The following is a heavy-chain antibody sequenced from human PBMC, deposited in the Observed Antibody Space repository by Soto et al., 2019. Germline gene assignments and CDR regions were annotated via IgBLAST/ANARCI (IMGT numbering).Heavy chain of an antibody. V-gene: IGHV4-34*01. CDR1: GGSFSGYY. J-gene: IGHJ6*02. Sequence: ETLSLTCAVYGGSFSGYYWSWIRQPPGKGLEWIGEINHSGSTNYNPSLKSRVTISVDTSKNQFSLKLSSVTAADTAVYYCARGRGRGVPAALNNYYYYYGMDVWGQGTTVTVSS. CDR3: ARGRGRGVPAALNNYYYYYGMDV. D-gene: IGHD2-2*01. CDR2: INHSGST.